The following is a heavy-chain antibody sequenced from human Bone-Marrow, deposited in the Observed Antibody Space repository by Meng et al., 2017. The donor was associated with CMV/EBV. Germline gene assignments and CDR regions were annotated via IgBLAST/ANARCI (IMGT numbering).Heavy chain of an antibody. D-gene: IGHD6-6*01. Sequence: GESLKISCAASGFTFSSYAMHWVRQAPGKGLEWVAVISYDGSNKYYADSVKGRFPITRDNSKITLYLEMNRLRAEDTAVYYWARGDVLYFDYWGQGTLVTVSS. CDR3: ARGDVLYFDY. CDR2: ISYDGSNK. J-gene: IGHJ4*02. CDR1: GFTFSSYA. V-gene: IGHV3-30-3*01.